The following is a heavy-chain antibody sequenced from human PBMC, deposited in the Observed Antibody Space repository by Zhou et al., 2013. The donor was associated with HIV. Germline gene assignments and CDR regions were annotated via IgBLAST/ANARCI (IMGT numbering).Heavy chain of an antibody. CDR2: IIPIYGTP. D-gene: IGHD3-10*01. CDR3: ASEITMVQGVNGWFDP. V-gene: IGHV1-69*05. CDR1: VPHG. Sequence: QVQLVQSGAEVKKPGSSVKVSCKGFVPHGISWVRQAPGQGLEWMGGIIPIYGTPTYAQNFQGRVALTTDESTRTAYMELSSLRSEDTAVYFCASEITMVQGVNGWFDPWGQGTLVTVSS. J-gene: IGHJ5*02.